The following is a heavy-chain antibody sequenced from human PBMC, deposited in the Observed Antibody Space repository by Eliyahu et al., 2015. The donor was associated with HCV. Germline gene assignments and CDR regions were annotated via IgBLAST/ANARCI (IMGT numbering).Heavy chain of an antibody. V-gene: IGHV3-74*01. CDR1: GFTFSLXW. CDR2: INYDGSTI. J-gene: IGHJ4*02. CDR3: TRGSDS. Sequence: EVQLVESGGGLVQPGGSXRLSCAASGFTFSLXWMYWVRQAPGXGLVWGLRINYDGSTIGYADSVKGRFTVSRDNAKNTLDLQMNSLRTDDTAVYYCTRGSDSWGQGTLVTVSS.